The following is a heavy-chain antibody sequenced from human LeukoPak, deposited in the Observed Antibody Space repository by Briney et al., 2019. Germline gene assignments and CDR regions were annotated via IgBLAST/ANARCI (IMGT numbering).Heavy chain of an antibody. CDR3: ARDYYDSSGYYYEGY. CDR1: GFTVSSNY. Sequence: GGFLRLSCAASGFTVSSNYMSWVRQAPGKGLEWVSVIYSGGSTYYADSVKGRFTISRDNSKNTLYLQMNSLRAEDTAVYYCARDYYDSSGYYYEGYWGQGTLVTVSS. J-gene: IGHJ4*02. CDR2: IYSGGST. D-gene: IGHD3-22*01. V-gene: IGHV3-66*02.